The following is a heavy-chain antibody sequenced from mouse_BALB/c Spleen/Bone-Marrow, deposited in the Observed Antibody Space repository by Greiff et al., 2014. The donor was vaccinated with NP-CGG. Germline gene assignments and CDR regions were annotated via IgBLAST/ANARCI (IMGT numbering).Heavy chain of an antibody. CDR2: IDPYNGGT. D-gene: IGHD1-1*01. V-gene: IGHV1S135*01. CDR3: AREDYGRGFAY. CDR1: GYAFTSYN. J-gene: IGHJ3*01. Sequence: EVHLVESGPELVKPGASVKVSCKASGYAFTSYNMYWVKQSHGKSLEWIGHIDPYNGGTSYNQKFKGKATLTVDKSSSTAYMHLNSLTSEDSAVYYCAREDYGRGFAYWGQGTLVTVSA.